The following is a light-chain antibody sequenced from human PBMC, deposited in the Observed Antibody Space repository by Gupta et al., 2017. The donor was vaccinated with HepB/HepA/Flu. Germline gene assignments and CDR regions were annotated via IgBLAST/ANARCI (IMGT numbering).Light chain of an antibody. J-gene: IGKJ2*01. V-gene: IGKV2-28*01. CDR1: QNLLHSNGNNY. CDR2: LGS. Sequence: DIVMTQSPLSLPVTPGEPASISCRSSQNLLHSNGNNYLEWYLQKPGQSPQLLIHLGSSRASGVPDRFSGSGSGTDYTLKISIVDAEDVGVYYCREALQFPYIFGQGTKLEIK. CDR3: REALQFPYI.